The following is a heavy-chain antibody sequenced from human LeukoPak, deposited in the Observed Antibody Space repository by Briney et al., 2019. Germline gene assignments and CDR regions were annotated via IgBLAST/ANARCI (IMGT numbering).Heavy chain of an antibody. CDR1: GFTFSSYA. J-gene: IGHJ4*02. CDR3: ARDRYYDSSGSPTFDY. CDR2: ISGSGGST. Sequence: GGSLRLSCAPSGFTFSSYAMRWVRQAPGKGREWLSCISGSGGSTYYADSVKGRFTITRDNAKNSLYLQMNSLRAEDTAVYYCARDRYYDSSGSPTFDYWGQGTLVTVSS. V-gene: IGHV3-23*01. D-gene: IGHD3-22*01.